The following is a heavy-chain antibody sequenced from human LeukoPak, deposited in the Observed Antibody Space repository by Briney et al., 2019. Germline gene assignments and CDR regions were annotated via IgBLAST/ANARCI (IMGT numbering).Heavy chain of an antibody. CDR3: ATDWLNDDGYYMDV. V-gene: IGHV1-69-2*01. Sequence: GASVKVSCKASGYTFTSYDINWVRQAPGKGLEWMGLVDPEDGETIYAEKFQGRVTITADTSTDTAYMELSSLRSEDTAVYYCATDWLNDDGYYMDVWGKGTTVTVSS. D-gene: IGHD1-1*01. CDR1: GYTFTSYD. J-gene: IGHJ6*03. CDR2: VDPEDGET.